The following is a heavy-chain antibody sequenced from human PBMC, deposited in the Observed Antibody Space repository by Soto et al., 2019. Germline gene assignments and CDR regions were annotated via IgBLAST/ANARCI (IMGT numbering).Heavy chain of an antibody. CDR3: ARDAFGDCSSNTCYGTVDY. Sequence: PGGSLRLSCAASGFTFGDYAVSWFRQAPGKGLEWVGFIRSKTYGATREYAASVGGRFAISRDDSKSIAYLQMNSLKRGDTATYFCARDAFGDCSSNTCYGTVDYWGQGTPVTVSS. J-gene: IGHJ4*02. CDR2: IRSKTYGATR. V-gene: IGHV3-49*03. D-gene: IGHD2-2*01. CDR1: GFTFGDYA.